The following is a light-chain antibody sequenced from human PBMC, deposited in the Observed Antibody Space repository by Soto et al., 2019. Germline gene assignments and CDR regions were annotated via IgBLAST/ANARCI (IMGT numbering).Light chain of an antibody. CDR3: QQYGSSPRET. V-gene: IGKV3-20*01. CDR2: GAS. CDR1: QSVSSY. Sequence: EIVMTQSPATLTVSPGERATLSCRASQSVSSYLAWYQQKPGQAPRLLIYGASSRATGIPDRFSGSGSGTDFTLTISRLEPEDFAVYYCQQYGSSPRETFGQGTKVGI. J-gene: IGKJ1*01.